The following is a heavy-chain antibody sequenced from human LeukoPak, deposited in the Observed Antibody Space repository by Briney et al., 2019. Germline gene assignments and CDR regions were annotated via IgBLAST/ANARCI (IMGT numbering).Heavy chain of an antibody. J-gene: IGHJ4*02. CDR1: GFTFSSYW. CDR3: ASCITIFRPNDY. Sequence: GGSLRLSCAASGFTFSSYWMHWVRQARGKGVGWVSRINSDGSSTSHADSVKGRFTVSRDNAKNTLYLHMNSLRAEDTAVYYCASCITIFRPNDYWGQGTLVTVSS. V-gene: IGHV3-74*01. D-gene: IGHD3-9*01. CDR2: INSDGSST.